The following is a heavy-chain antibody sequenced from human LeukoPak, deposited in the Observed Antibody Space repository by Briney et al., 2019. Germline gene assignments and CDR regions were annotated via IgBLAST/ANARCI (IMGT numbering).Heavy chain of an antibody. Sequence: GRSLRLSCAASGFTFSSYGMHWVRQAPGKGLEWVAVISYDGSNKYYADSVKGRFTISRDNAKNSLYLQMNSLRAEDTAVYYCARAYYGSGSYNLNAFDIWGQGTMVTVSS. D-gene: IGHD3-10*01. CDR1: GFTFSSYG. CDR3: ARAYYGSGSYNLNAFDI. J-gene: IGHJ3*02. V-gene: IGHV3-30*03. CDR2: ISYDGSNK.